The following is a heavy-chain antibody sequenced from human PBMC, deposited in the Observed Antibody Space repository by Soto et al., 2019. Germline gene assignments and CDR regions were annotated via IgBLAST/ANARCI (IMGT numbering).Heavy chain of an antibody. CDR3: ARVGYSLSSGCVLDI. CDR2: ISAYNGNT. J-gene: IGHJ3*02. V-gene: IGHV1-18*04. D-gene: IGHD6-19*01. Sequence: ASVKASCNAAGHTFTSYGISWAGPAAGQGLEWMGWISAYNGNTNYAQKLQGRVTMTTDTSTSTAYMELRSLRSDDTAVYYCARVGYSLSSGCVLDI. CDR1: GHTFTSYG.